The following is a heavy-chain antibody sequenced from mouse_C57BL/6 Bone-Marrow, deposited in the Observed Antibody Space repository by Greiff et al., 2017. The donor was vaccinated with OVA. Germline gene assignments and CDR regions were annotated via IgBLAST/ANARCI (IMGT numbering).Heavy chain of an antibody. Sequence: QVQLQQPGAELVKPGASVKMSCKASGYTFTSYWITWVKQRPGQGLAWIGDIYPGSGSTTYTEKFKSKATLTVDTSSSTAYMQLSSLTSEDSAVYYCARWGKGYFDYWGQGTTLTVSS. J-gene: IGHJ2*01. CDR3: ARWGKGYFDY. D-gene: IGHD2-1*01. V-gene: IGHV1-55*01. CDR2: IYPGSGST. CDR1: GYTFTSYW.